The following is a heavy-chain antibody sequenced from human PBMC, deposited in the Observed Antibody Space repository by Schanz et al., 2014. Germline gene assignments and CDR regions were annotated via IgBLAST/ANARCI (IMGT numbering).Heavy chain of an antibody. J-gene: IGHJ5*02. CDR2: LRSDGSRR. D-gene: IGHD3-22*01. Sequence: VQLVESGGGVVQPGGSLRLSCVGSGYSFSDYDMYWIRQAPGKGLEWLAFLRSDGSRRDYADSVKGRFTISRDNSRKSLFXQMGRLRAEDTAVYYCAKATTQVVRTPIKPTIDPWGQGTGVTLS. CDR1: GYSFSDYD. V-gene: IGHV3-30*02. CDR3: AKATTQVVRTPIKPTIDP.